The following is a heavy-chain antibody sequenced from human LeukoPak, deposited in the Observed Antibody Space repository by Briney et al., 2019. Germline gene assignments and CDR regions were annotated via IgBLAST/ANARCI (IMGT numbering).Heavy chain of an antibody. CDR2: VNPSDNSR. CDR3: AREGGDYYYYYMDV. V-gene: IGHV1-46*01. CDR1: GYTLSSSY. D-gene: IGHD3-16*01. J-gene: IGHJ6*03. Sequence: ASVKVSCKASGYTLSSSYMHWVRQAPGQGLEWMGVVNPSDNSRTYAQKFQGRVTMTRDRSTSTVYMELSSLRSDDTAVYYCAREGGDYYYYYMDVWGKGTTVTVSS.